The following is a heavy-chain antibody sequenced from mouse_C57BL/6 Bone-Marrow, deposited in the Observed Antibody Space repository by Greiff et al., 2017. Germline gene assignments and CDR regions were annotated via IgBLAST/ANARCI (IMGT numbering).Heavy chain of an antibody. V-gene: IGHV1-59*01. CDR1: GYTFTSYW. Sequence: VQLQQPGAELVRPGTSVKLSCKASGYTFTSYWMHWVKQRPGQGLEWIGVIDPSDSYTNYNQKFEGKATLTVDTSSSTAYMQLSSLTSEDSAVYYCARDYYGSSPSNNWGQGTTLTASS. D-gene: IGHD1-1*01. CDR2: IDPSDSYT. J-gene: IGHJ2*01. CDR3: ARDYYGSSPSNN.